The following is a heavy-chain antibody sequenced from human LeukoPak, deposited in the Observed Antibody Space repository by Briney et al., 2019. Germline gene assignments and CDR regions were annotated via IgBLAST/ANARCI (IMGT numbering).Heavy chain of an antibody. V-gene: IGHV4-4*02. CDR1: GFTFSTYW. D-gene: IGHD2-21*02. J-gene: IGHJ4*02. Sequence: GSLRLSCAASGFTFSTYWMNWFRQTPGKGLEWIGEIYHSGSTNYNPSLKSRVTISVDKSKSQFSLRLSSVTAADTAVYYCARLVTSLGEFDYWGQGTLVTVSS. CDR3: ARLVTSLGEFDY. CDR2: IYHSGST.